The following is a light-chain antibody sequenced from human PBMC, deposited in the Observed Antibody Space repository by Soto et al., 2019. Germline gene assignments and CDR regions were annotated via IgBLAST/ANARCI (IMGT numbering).Light chain of an antibody. CDR1: QSVNNY. V-gene: IGKV3-11*01. J-gene: IGKJ1*01. CDR3: QQRTNWRGT. Sequence: EIVLTQSPATLSLSPGERGTLSCRASQSVNNYLGWYQQKPGQPPRLLIYDTYRRATGVPARFSGSGSGTDFTLTISSLEPEDFAVSYCQQRTNWRGTFGQGTKVESK. CDR2: DTY.